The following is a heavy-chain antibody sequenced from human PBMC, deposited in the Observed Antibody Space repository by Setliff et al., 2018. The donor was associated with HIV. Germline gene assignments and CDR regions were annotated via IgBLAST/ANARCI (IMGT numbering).Heavy chain of an antibody. CDR2: IYYSGST. CDR1: GGSISSHY. V-gene: IGHV4-59*11. CDR3: ARGTKD. J-gene: IGHJ4*02. Sequence: SETLSLTCTVSGGSISSHYWSWIRQPPGKGLEWIGYIYYSGSTSYNPSLKSRVTISVDTSKNQFSLNLSSVTAADTAVYYCARGTKDWGQGTLVTVSS. D-gene: IGHD2-15*01.